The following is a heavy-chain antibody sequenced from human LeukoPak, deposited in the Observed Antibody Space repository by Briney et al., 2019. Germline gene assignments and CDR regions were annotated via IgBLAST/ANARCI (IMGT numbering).Heavy chain of an antibody. CDR3: ARDHAVAGFGY. CDR1: GFTFSSYS. Sequence: GGSLRLSCAASGFTFSSYSMNWVRQAPGKGLEWVSSISSSSCYIYYADSVKGRFTISRDNAKNSLYLRMNSLRAEDTAVYYCARDHAVAGFGYWGQGTLVTVSS. J-gene: IGHJ4*02. CDR2: ISSSSCYI. D-gene: IGHD6-19*01. V-gene: IGHV3-21*01.